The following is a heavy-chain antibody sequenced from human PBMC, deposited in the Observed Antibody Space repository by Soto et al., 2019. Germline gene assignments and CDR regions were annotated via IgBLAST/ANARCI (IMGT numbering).Heavy chain of an antibody. CDR3: ARASVINQYYYDSSGYYDY. V-gene: IGHV3-11*06. D-gene: IGHD3-22*01. Sequence: GGSLRLSCAASGFTFSDYYMSWIRQAPGKGLEWVSYISSSSSYTNYADSVKGRFTISRDNAKNSLYLQMNSLRAEDTAVYYCARASVINQYYYDSSGYYDYWGQGTLVTVSS. CDR2: ISSSSSYT. CDR1: GFTFSDYY. J-gene: IGHJ4*02.